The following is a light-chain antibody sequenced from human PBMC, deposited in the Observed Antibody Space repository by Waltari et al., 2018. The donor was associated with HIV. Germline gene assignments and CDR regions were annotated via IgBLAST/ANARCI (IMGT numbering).Light chain of an antibody. CDR2: DVS. V-gene: IGLV2-14*03. Sequence: QSALTQPASVSGSPGQSITISCTGTSSDVGVYNSVSWYQQHPGKAPKLMIYDVSNRPSGVSNRFSGSKSGNTASLTISGLQAEDEADYYCSSYTSSSPYAFGTGTKVTVL. CDR3: SSYTSSSPYA. J-gene: IGLJ1*01. CDR1: SSDVGVYNS.